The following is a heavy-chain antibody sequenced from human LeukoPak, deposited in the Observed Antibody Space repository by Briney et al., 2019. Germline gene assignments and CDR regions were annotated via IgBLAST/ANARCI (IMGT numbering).Heavy chain of an antibody. V-gene: IGHV3-48*01. Sequence: PGGSLRLSCAASGFTFSSYSMNWVGHSRGKRREGVSYISSSSSTRFYADCVEGRFTISRERAKNSVSVHMNTLRGGDTPVYYCARGFLEWLFPGFWGQGTLVRLPS. J-gene: IGHJ4*02. CDR3: ARGFLEWLFPGF. CDR2: ISSSSSTR. D-gene: IGHD3-3*01. CDR1: GFTFSSYS.